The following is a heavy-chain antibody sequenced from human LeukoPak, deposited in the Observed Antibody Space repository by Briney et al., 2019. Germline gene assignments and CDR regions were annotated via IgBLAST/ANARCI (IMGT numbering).Heavy chain of an antibody. Sequence: SQTLSLTCAISGDSVSNNNAAWNWIRQSPSRGLEWLGRTYYKSKWYNDYAASVKGLITINADTSKNQFSLQLNSVTPEDSATYYCGRWKHDLARFGSWGQGTLVAVSS. D-gene: IGHD1-1*01. CDR1: GDSVSNNNAA. CDR2: TYYKSKWYN. CDR3: GRWKHDLARFGS. V-gene: IGHV6-1*01. J-gene: IGHJ4*02.